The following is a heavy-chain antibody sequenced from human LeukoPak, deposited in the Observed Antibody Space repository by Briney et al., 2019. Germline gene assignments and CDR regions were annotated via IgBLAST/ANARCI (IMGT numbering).Heavy chain of an antibody. CDR3: ARVTDYDFWSGPYYFDY. J-gene: IGHJ4*02. V-gene: IGHV1-46*03. CDR1: GYTFTSYY. Sequence: AASVKVSCKASGYTFTSYYMHWVRQAPGQGLEWMGIINPSRGSTSYAQKFQGRVTMTRDTSTSTVYMELSSLRSEDTAVYYCARVTDYDFWSGPYYFDYWGQGTLVTVSS. CDR2: INPSRGST. D-gene: IGHD3-3*01.